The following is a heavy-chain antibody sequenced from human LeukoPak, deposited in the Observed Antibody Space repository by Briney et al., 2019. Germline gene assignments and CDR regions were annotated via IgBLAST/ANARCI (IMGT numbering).Heavy chain of an antibody. Sequence: GGSLRLSCAASRFTFSSYAMHWVRQAPGKGLEWVAVISYDGSNKYYADSVKGRFTISRDNSKNTLYLQMNSLRAEDTAVYYCARDQLFGVVPNYMDVWGKGTTVTFSS. D-gene: IGHD3-3*01. CDR3: ARDQLFGVVPNYMDV. V-gene: IGHV3-30-3*01. CDR2: ISYDGSNK. CDR1: RFTFSSYA. J-gene: IGHJ6*03.